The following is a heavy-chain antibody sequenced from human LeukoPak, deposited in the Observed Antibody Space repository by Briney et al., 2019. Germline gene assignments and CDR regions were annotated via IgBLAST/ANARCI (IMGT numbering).Heavy chain of an antibody. CDR3: AKEKDYHVSGSYDF. CDR1: GFTFSDYG. V-gene: IGHV3-30*18. J-gene: IGHJ4*02. CDR2: ISWDGTAQ. D-gene: IGHD3-10*01. Sequence: GRYLRLSCAASGFTFSDYGMHWVRQAPGKGLEWVAVISWDGTAQHYVDSVKGRFTISRDNSKNTLYLQMTGLRAEDTAVYYCAKEKDYHVSGSYDFWGQGTLVTASS.